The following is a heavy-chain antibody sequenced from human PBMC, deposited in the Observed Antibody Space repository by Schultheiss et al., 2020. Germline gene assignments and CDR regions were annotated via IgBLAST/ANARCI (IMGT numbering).Heavy chain of an antibody. V-gene: IGHV4-59*08. CDR2: IYYSGST. D-gene: IGHD3-22*01. CDR3: ARIAVGYYDSSGYPRLYYYYYMDV. J-gene: IGHJ6*03. CDR1: GGSISSYY. Sequence: SETLSLTCTVSGGSISSYYWSWIRQPPGKGLEWIGYIYYSGSTYYNPSLKSRVTISVDTSKNQFSLKLSSVTAADTAVYYCARIAVGYYDSSGYPRLYYYYYMDVWGKGTTVNVSS.